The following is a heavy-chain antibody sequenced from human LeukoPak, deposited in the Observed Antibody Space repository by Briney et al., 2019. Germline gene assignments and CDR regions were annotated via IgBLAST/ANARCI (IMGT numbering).Heavy chain of an antibody. J-gene: IGHJ3*02. CDR3: ARSYAPGYI. CDR2: ISGSGGNT. D-gene: IGHD2-2*01. Sequence: GGSLRLSCAASRFTFSSYAMSWVRQAPGKGLEWVSGISGSGGNTYYADSVKGRFTIFRDNSNNTLYLQMNSLRAEDTAVYYCARSYAPGYIWGQGTMVTVSS. V-gene: IGHV3-23*01. CDR1: RFTFSSYA.